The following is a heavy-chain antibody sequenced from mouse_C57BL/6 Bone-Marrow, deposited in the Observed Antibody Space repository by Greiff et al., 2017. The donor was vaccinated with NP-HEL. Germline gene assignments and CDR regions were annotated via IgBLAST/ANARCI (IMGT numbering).Heavy chain of an antibody. D-gene: IGHD1-1*01. CDR1: GYTFTSYW. CDR3: ARSPSYYYGSSFDY. J-gene: IGHJ2*01. V-gene: IGHV1-50*01. Sequence: VQLQQPGAELVKPGASVKLSCKASGYTFTSYWMQWVKQRPGQGLEWIGEIDPSDSYTNYNQKFKGKATLTVDTSSSTAYMQLSRLTSEDSAVYYCARSPSYYYGSSFDYWGQGTTLTVSS. CDR2: IDPSDSYT.